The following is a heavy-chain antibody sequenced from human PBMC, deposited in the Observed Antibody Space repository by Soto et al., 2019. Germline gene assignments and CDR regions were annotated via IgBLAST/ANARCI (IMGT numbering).Heavy chain of an antibody. D-gene: IGHD6-13*01. CDR1: GYTFTSYG. J-gene: IGHJ5*02. V-gene: IGHV1-18*01. Sequence: GASVKVSCKASGYTFTSYGISWVRQAPGQGLVLMGWISAYNGNTNYAQKLQGRVTMTTDTSTSTAYMELRSLRSDDTAVYYCARDPSYKAAAVNNWFDPWGQGTLVTVSS. CDR2: ISAYNGNT. CDR3: ARDPSYKAAAVNNWFDP.